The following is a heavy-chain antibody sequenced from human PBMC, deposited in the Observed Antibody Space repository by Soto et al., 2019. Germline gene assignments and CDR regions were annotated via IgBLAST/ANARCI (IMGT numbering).Heavy chain of an antibody. Sequence: QLQLQESGPGLVKPSETLSLTCTVSGGSISSFSYYWGWIRQPPGKGLEWIGSIYYSGSTYYNPSLKSRVTISVDTSKNQFSRKLSSVTAADTAVYYCARPSGSYLYYFDYWGQGTLVTVSS. J-gene: IGHJ4*02. CDR1: GGSISSFSYY. V-gene: IGHV4-39*01. CDR2: IYYSGST. CDR3: ARPSGSYLYYFDY. D-gene: IGHD1-26*01.